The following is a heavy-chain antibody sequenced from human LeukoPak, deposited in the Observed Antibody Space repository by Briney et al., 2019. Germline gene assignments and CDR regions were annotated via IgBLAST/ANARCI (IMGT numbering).Heavy chain of an antibody. Sequence: GGSLRLSCAASGFTFSTFAVHWVRQAPGKGLEWVAGISYDGSNKFYADSVKGRFTISRDNSKNTLYLQMNSLRAEDTAVYYCAKDHIAVAGTFGYYFDYWGQGTLVTVSS. CDR3: AKDHIAVAGTFGYYFDY. D-gene: IGHD6-19*01. CDR2: ISYDGSNK. J-gene: IGHJ4*02. CDR1: GFTFSTFA. V-gene: IGHV3-30-3*01.